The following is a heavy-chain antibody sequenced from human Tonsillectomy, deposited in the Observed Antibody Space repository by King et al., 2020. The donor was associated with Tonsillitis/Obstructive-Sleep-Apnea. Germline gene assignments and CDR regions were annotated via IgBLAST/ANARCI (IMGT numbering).Heavy chain of an antibody. CDR3: TRLNLGELSWPGY. CDR2: IRSKANSYAT. Sequence: VQLVESGGGLVQPGGSLKLSCAASGFTFSGSAMHWVRQASGKGLEWVGRIRSKANSYATAYAASVKGRFTISRDDSKNTAYLQMNSLKTEDTAVYYCTRLNLGELSWPGYWGQGTLVTVSS. CDR1: GFTFSGSA. D-gene: IGHD3-16*02. V-gene: IGHV3-73*01. J-gene: IGHJ4*02.